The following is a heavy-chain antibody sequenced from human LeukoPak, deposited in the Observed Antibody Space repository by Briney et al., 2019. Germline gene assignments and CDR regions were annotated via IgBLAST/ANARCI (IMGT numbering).Heavy chain of an antibody. CDR2: VSRGSTTI. J-gene: IGHJ6*02. Sequence: GGSLRLPCAASGFTFSYYSMNWVRQAPGKGLEWLSYVSRGSTTIYYADSVKGRFTISRDNAKNSLYLHMNSLRDEDTAVYYCARSEDYYYGMDVWGQGTTVTVSS. V-gene: IGHV3-48*02. CDR1: GFTFSYYS. CDR3: ARSEDYYYGMDV.